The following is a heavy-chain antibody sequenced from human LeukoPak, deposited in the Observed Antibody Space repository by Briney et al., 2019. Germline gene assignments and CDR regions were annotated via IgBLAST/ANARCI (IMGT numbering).Heavy chain of an antibody. D-gene: IGHD2-21*01. V-gene: IGHV4-59*01. Sequence: SETLSLTCTVSGVSITSYYWSWIRQPPGQGPEWIGYISYSGGTNYNPSLKSRVTISLDMSENQFSLKVESATAADTAIYYCASQTSILGFDPWGQGTLVTVSS. CDR1: GVSITSYY. CDR3: ASQTSILGFDP. J-gene: IGHJ5*02. CDR2: ISYSGGT.